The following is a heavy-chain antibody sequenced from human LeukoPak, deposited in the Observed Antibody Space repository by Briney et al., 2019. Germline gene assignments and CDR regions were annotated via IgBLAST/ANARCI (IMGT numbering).Heavy chain of an antibody. Sequence: GGSLRLSCAASGFTFISYWMSWVRQAPGKGLEWVANIKQDGSEKYYVGSVKGRFTISRDNAKNSLYLQMNSLRAEDTAVYYCARWITSQNIVFDYWGQGNLVTVSS. D-gene: IGHD2-2*03. J-gene: IGHJ4*02. CDR1: GFTFISYW. V-gene: IGHV3-7*01. CDR3: ARWITSQNIVFDY. CDR2: IKQDGSEK.